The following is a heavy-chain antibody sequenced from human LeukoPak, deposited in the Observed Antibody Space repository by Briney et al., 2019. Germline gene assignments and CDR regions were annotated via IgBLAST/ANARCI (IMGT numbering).Heavy chain of an antibody. CDR2: IYYDGTT. V-gene: IGHV4-39*01. Sequence: SETLSLTCIVSGDSISSSAYYWGWFRQPPGMGLEWIGSIYYDGTTYYNPSLKSRVTISADTSKNHLSLRLSSATAADTAVYYCARILWFGELGRGYPYYMDVWGKGTTVTVSS. J-gene: IGHJ6*03. CDR3: ARILWFGELGRGYPYYMDV. CDR1: GDSISSSAYY. D-gene: IGHD3-10*01.